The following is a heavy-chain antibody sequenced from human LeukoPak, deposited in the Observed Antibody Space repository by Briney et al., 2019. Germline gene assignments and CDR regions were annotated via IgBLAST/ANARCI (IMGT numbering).Heavy chain of an antibody. CDR3: ARGLHYYDSSGWYDY. V-gene: IGHV1-8*01. J-gene: IGHJ4*02. CDR2: MNPNSGNT. CDR1: GYTFTSYD. Sequence: ASVKLSCKASGYTFTSYDINWVRQATGHGLEWMGWMNPNSGNTGYAQKFQGRVTMTRNTSISTAYMELSSLRSEDTAVYYCARGLHYYDSSGWYDYWGQGTLVTVSS. D-gene: IGHD3-22*01.